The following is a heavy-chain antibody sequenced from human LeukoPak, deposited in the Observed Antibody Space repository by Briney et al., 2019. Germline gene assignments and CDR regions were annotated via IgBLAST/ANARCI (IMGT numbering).Heavy chain of an antibody. J-gene: IGHJ4*02. Sequence: GGSLRLSCEASGFIFSNYAVNWVRQAQGKGLEWVSSINWNGASTGYADSMKGRFTISRDNAKNSLYLQMNSLRPEDTALYYCAGLGGYYDSSAYYRSPDYWGQGTLVTVSS. D-gene: IGHD3-22*01. V-gene: IGHV3-20*04. CDR1: GFIFSNYA. CDR3: AGLGGYYDSSAYYRSPDY. CDR2: INWNGAST.